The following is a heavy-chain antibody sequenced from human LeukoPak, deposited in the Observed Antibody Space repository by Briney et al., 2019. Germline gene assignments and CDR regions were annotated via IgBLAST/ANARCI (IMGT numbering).Heavy chain of an antibody. CDR1: GFTFSSYA. J-gene: IGHJ3*02. CDR3: AKDVLRYFDWSDAFDI. D-gene: IGHD3-9*01. Sequence: GGSLRLSCAASGFTFSSYAMSWVRQAPGKGLEWVSAISSSGGSTYYADSVKGRFTISRDNSKNTLYLQMNSLRAEDTAVYYCAKDVLRYFDWSDAFDIWGQGTMVTVSS. CDR2: ISSSGGST. V-gene: IGHV3-23*01.